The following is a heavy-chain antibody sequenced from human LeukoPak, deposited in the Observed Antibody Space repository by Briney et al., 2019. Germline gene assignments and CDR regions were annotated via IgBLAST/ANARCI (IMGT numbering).Heavy chain of an antibody. CDR2: ISSSSSYI. V-gene: IGHV3-21*01. D-gene: IGHD5-12*01. J-gene: IGHJ4*02. Sequence: GGSLRLSCAASGFTFSSYSMNWVRQAPGKGLEWVSSISSSSSYIYYADSVKGRFSVSRDNTKNSLSVEMNSLRAEDTAVYYCATSGYNSDYFDFWGQGTLVTVSS. CDR3: ATSGYNSDYFDF. CDR1: GFTFSSYS.